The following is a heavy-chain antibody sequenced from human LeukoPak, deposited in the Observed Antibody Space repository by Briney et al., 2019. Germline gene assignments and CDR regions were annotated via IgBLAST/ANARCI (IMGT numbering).Heavy chain of an antibody. CDR2: INHSGST. J-gene: IGHJ4*02. CDR3: ARDQYIGRGSSFDN. CDR1: GGSFSGYY. D-gene: IGHD3-10*01. V-gene: IGHV4-34*01. Sequence: SETLSLTCAVYGGSFSGYYWSWIRQPPGKGLEWIGEINHSGSTNYNPSLKSRVTISVDTSKNQFSLKLSSVTAADTAVYYCARDQYIGRGSSFDNWGQGTLVTVSS.